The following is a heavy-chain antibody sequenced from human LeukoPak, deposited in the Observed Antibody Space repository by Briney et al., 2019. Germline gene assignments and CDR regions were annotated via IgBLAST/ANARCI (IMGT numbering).Heavy chain of an antibody. J-gene: IGHJ3*02. Sequence: SSETLSLTCTVSGGSISSGGYYWSWLRQHPGKGLEWIGYIYYSGSTYYNPSLKSRVTVSVDTSKNQFSLKLSSVTAADTAVYYCARDLSSGKRLDAFDIWGQGTMVTVSS. D-gene: IGHD3-22*01. CDR3: ARDLSSGKRLDAFDI. CDR2: IYYSGST. V-gene: IGHV4-31*03. CDR1: GGSISSGGYY.